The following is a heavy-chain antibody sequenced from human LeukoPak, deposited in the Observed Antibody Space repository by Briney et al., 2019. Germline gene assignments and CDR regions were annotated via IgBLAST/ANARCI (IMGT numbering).Heavy chain of an antibody. D-gene: IGHD2-2*01. J-gene: IGHJ6*03. CDR3: ARGVVVVPAATPTGYYYYMDV. Sequence: ASVKVSCKASGYTFTSYGISWVRQAPGQGLEWMGIINPSGGSTSYAQKFQGRVTMTRDMSTSTVYMELSSLRSEDTAVYYCARGVVVVPAATPTGYYYYMDVWGKGTTVTVSS. CDR2: INPSGGST. CDR1: GYTFTSYG. V-gene: IGHV1-46*01.